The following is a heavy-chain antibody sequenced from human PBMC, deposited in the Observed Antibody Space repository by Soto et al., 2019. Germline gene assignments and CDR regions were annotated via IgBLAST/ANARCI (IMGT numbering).Heavy chain of an antibody. CDR1: GYSFAIHW. Sequence: GESLKISCHGSGYSFAIHWIGWVRQMPGKDLEWMGIIYPGDSDTRYSPSFQGQVTISADKSLRTAYLQWTSLKASDTALYYCARTRSFTLGFYYDGMDVWGQGTTVTVSS. CDR2: IYPGDSDT. J-gene: IGHJ6*02. CDR3: ARTRSFTLGFYYDGMDV. V-gene: IGHV5-51*01. D-gene: IGHD6-6*01.